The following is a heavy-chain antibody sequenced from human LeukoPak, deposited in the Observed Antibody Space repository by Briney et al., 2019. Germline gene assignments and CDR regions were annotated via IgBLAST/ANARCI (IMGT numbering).Heavy chain of an antibody. CDR2: IYYSGST. CDR1: GGSISSSSYY. D-gene: IGHD6-13*01. CDR3: ARAGIAAAGLGAFDI. V-gene: IGHV4-39*07. J-gene: IGHJ3*02. Sequence: SETLSLTCTVSGGSISSSSYYWGWIRQPPGKGLEWIGSIYYSGSTYYNPSLKSRVTISVDTSKNQFSLKLSSVTAADTAVYYCARAGIAAAGLGAFDIWGQGTMVTVSS.